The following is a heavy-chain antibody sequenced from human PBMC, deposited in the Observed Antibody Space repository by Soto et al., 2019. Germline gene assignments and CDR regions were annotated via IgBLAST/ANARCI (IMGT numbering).Heavy chain of an antibody. CDR1: GGSISSSSYY. CDR2: IYYSGST. V-gene: IGHV4-39*01. Sequence: SETLSLTCTVSGGSISSSSYYWGWIRQPPGKGLEWIGSIYYSGSTYYNPSLKSRVTISVDTSKNQFSLKLSSVTAADTAVYYCARHLIQLPDWFDPWGQGTLVTVSS. CDR3: ARHLIQLPDWFDP. J-gene: IGHJ5*02. D-gene: IGHD2-2*01.